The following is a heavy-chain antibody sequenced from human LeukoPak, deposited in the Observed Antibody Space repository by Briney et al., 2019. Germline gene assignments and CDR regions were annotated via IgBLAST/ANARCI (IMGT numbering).Heavy chain of an antibody. J-gene: IGHJ6*02. CDR3: AKYDDYVWGSYRHYGMDV. CDR1: GFTLSSYA. Sequence: AGGSLRLSCAASGFTLSSYAMSWVRQAPGKGLEWVSAISGSGGSTYYADSVKGRFTISRDNSKNTLYLQMNSLRAEDTAVYYCAKYDDYVWGSYRHYGMDVWGQGTTVTVSS. CDR2: ISGSGGST. D-gene: IGHD3-16*02. V-gene: IGHV3-23*01.